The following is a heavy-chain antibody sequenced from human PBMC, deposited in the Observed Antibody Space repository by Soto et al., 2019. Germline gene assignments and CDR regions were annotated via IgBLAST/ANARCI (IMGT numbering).Heavy chain of an antibody. V-gene: IGHV4-59*01. CDR1: SDSLDTYY. J-gene: IGHJ5*02. CDR3: ARDARPLGWFDP. D-gene: IGHD3-10*01. CDR2: IYYLGRT. Sequence: SETLSLTCTLSSDSLDTYYWNWIRQPPGKGLEWIGYIYYLGRTNYNPSLKSRVTMSIDTSKNQFSLRLTSVTAADTAVYYCARDARPLGWFDPWGPGTLVT.